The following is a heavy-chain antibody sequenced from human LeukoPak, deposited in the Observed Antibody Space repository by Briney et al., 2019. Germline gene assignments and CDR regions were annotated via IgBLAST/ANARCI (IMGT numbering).Heavy chain of an antibody. J-gene: IGHJ5*02. V-gene: IGHV4-39*01. Sequence: SETLSLTCTVSGGSISSSSYYWGWIRQPPGKGLEWIGSIYYSGSTYYNPSLKSRVTISVDTSKNQFSLKLSSVTAADTAVYYCARKTYYYDSSGYTRSNWFDPWGQGTLVTVSS. D-gene: IGHD3-22*01. CDR3: ARKTYYYDSSGYTRSNWFDP. CDR1: GGSISSSSYY. CDR2: IYYSGST.